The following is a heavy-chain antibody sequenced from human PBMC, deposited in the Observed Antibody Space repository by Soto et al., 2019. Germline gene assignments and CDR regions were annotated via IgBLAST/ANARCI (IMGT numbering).Heavy chain of an antibody. D-gene: IGHD1-1*01. CDR3: ANDANNDVSNSL. CDR2: IIPIFGTA. J-gene: IGHJ4*02. Sequence: SGKVSCKASGGTFSSYAISWVRQAPEQGLEWMGGIIPIFGTANYAQKFQGRVTITADEPTSTAYMELSSLQPEATAVDYCANDANNDVSNSLWGRVTRVTVCS. CDR1: GGTFSSYA. V-gene: IGHV1-69*13.